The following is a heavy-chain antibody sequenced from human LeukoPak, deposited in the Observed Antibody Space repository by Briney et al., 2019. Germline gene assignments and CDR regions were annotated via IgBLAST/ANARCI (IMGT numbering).Heavy chain of an antibody. J-gene: IGHJ4*02. Sequence: SETLSLTCTVSGGSISSYYWSWIRQPPGKGLEWIGYIYYSGSTNYNPSLKSRVTISVDTSKNQFSLKLSSVTAADTAVYYCARHPNPYYGSGSSHFDYWGQGTLVTVSS. D-gene: IGHD3-10*01. CDR1: GGSISSYY. CDR3: ARHPNPYYGSGSSHFDY. CDR2: IYYSGST. V-gene: IGHV4-59*08.